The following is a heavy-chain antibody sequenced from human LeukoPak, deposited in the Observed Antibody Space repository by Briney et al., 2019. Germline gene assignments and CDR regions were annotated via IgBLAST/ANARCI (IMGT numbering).Heavy chain of an antibody. CDR2: INHSGST. CDR3: ARGRGYSYGCFVY. CDR1: GGSFGGYY. V-gene: IGHV4-34*01. J-gene: IGHJ4*02. Sequence: SETLSLTCAVYGGSFGGYYWSWIRQPPGKGLEWIGEINHSGSTNYNPSLKSRVTISVDTSKNQFSLKLSSVTAADTAVYYCARGRGYSYGCFVYWGQGTLVTVSS. D-gene: IGHD5-18*01.